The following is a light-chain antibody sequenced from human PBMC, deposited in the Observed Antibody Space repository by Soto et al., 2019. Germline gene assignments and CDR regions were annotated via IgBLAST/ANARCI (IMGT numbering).Light chain of an antibody. V-gene: IGLV2-8*01. CDR1: SSDVGGYNY. CDR3: SSYAGSNNVI. CDR2: EVS. Sequence: QSVLTQPPSASGSPGQSVTISCTGTSSDVGGYNYVSWYQQHPGKAPKLMIYEVSERPSGVPDRFSGSKSGNTASLTVSGLQAEDEADYYCSSYAGSNNVIFGGVTKLTVL. J-gene: IGLJ2*01.